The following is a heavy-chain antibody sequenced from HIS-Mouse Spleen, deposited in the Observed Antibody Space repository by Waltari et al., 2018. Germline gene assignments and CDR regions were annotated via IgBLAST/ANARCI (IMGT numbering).Heavy chain of an antibody. CDR3: ARWGGGGSCYYY. D-gene: IGHD2-15*01. Sequence: EVQLVESGGGLVQPGGSLRLSGAASGLTFSSYWMHWVRQAPGTGLVWVSRINSDGNSTSYADSVKGRFTISRDNAKNTLYLQMNSLRAEDTAVYYCARWGGGGSCYYYWGQGTLVTVSS. V-gene: IGHV3-74*01. CDR2: INSDGNST. CDR1: GLTFSSYW. J-gene: IGHJ4*02.